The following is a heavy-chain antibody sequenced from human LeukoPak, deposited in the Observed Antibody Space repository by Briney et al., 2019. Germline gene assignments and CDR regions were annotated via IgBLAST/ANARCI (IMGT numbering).Heavy chain of an antibody. CDR2: IYYSGST. V-gene: IGHV4-31*03. CDR3: ARAPFYYDRAAGAFDI. Sequence: PSQTLSLTCTVSGGSISSGGYYWSWIRQHPGKGLGWIGYIYYSGSTYYNPSLKSRVTISVDTSKNQFSLKLSSVTAADTAVYYCARAPFYYDRAAGAFDIWGQGTMVTVSS. CDR1: GGSISSGGYY. J-gene: IGHJ3*02. D-gene: IGHD3-22*01.